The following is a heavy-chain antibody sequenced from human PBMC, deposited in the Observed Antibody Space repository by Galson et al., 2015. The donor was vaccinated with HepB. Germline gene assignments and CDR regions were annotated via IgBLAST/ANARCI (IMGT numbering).Heavy chain of an antibody. D-gene: IGHD2-21*01. V-gene: IGHV1-2*02. CDR3: APVPRYCGGDCYPFTGFDP. CDR2: INPNSGGT. J-gene: IGHJ5*02. Sequence: SVKVSCKASGYTFTGYYMHWVRQAPGQGLEWMGWINPNSGGTNYAQKFQGRVTMTRDTSISTAYMELSRLRSDDTAVYYCAPVPRYCGGDCYPFTGFDPWGQGTLVTVSS. CDR1: GYTFTGYY.